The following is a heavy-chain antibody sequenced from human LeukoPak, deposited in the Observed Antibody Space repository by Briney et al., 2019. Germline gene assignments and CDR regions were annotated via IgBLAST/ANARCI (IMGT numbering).Heavy chain of an antibody. D-gene: IGHD3-22*01. Sequence: GESLKICCKGSGYRFNSYWIGWVRQMPGKGLEWMGIIYPGDSDTRYSPSFQGQVTISVDKSISTAYLQWRSLKASDTAMCYCASPQGGYNSSGPSWGYWGQGTLVTVSS. CDR1: GYRFNSYW. CDR2: IYPGDSDT. J-gene: IGHJ4*02. V-gene: IGHV5-51*01. CDR3: ASPQGGYNSSGPSWGY.